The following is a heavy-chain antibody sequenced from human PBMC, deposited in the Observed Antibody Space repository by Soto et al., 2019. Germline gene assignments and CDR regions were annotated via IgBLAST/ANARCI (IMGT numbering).Heavy chain of an antibody. Sequence: EVRLVESGGGLVQPGGSLRLSCAVSGITLESYWMHWVRQSPGKGLVWVARISGDGNITDYAGFVGDRFTMSRDNARDTVFLQMDSLRAEDTSVYYCASSIGRGFDPWGQGTLVIVSS. D-gene: IGHD1-26*01. CDR3: ASSIGRGFDP. V-gene: IGHV3-74*01. CDR1: GITLESYW. J-gene: IGHJ5*02. CDR2: ISGDGNIT.